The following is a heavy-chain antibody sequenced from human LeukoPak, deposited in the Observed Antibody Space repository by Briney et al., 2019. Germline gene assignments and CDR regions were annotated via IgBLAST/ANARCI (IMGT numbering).Heavy chain of an antibody. V-gene: IGHV3-43D*03. Sequence: PGGSLRLSCAASGFIFEDYAMHWVRHAPGKGLEWVSLISWDGGSAYYADSVKGRFTISRDNSKNSLHLQMNSLRAEDTALYYCAKDISDRAVADNYFDSWGQGTLVTVSS. D-gene: IGHD6-19*01. CDR2: ISWDGGSA. J-gene: IGHJ4*02. CDR3: AKDISDRAVADNYFDS. CDR1: GFIFEDYA.